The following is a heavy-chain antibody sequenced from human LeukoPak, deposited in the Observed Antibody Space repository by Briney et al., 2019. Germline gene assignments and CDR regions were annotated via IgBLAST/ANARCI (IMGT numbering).Heavy chain of an antibody. CDR2: IYSGGST. CDR3: AKSLELRGYYYFYYGMDV. D-gene: IGHD1-7*01. J-gene: IGHJ6*02. CDR1: GFTVSSNY. Sequence: TGGSLRLSCAASGFTVSSNYMSWVRQAPGKGLEWVSVIYSGGSTYYADSVKGRFTISRDNSKNTLYLQMSSLTAEDTAVYYCAKSLELRGYYYFYYGMDVWGQGTAVTVSS. V-gene: IGHV3-53*01.